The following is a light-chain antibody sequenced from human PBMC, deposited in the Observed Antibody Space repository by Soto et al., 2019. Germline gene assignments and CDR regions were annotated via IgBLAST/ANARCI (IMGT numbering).Light chain of an antibody. CDR2: EVS. CDR1: SSDVGGYNY. V-gene: IGLV2-14*01. J-gene: IGLJ1*01. CDR3: SSYTSSSTSYV. Sequence: QSALTQPASVSGSPGQSITISCTGISSDVGGYNYVSWYQQHPGKAPKLMIYEVSNRPSGVSNRFSGSKSGNTASLTISGLQAEDEADYYCSSYTSSSTSYVFGHGTKVTV.